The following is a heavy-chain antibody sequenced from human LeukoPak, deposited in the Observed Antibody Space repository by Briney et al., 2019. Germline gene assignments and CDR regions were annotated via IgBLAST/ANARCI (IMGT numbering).Heavy chain of an antibody. CDR2: IYHSGST. CDR1: GYSISSGYY. Sequence: PSETLSLTCAVSGYSISSGYYCGWIRQPPGKGLEWIGSIYHSGSTYYNPSLKSRVTISVDTSKNQFSLKLSPVTAADTAVYYCARGRDYSSSWYYFDYWGQGTLVTVSS. J-gene: IGHJ4*02. D-gene: IGHD6-13*01. CDR3: ARGRDYSSSWYYFDY. V-gene: IGHV4-38-2*01.